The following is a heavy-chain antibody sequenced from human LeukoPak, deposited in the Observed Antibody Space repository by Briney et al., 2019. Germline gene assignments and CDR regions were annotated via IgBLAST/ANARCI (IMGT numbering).Heavy chain of an antibody. V-gene: IGHV4-59*01. J-gene: IGHJ5*02. D-gene: IGHD3-16*01. CDR1: GGSISTYY. Sequence: PSETLSLTCTVSGGSISTYYWNWVRQPPGKGLEWIGYVYYSGITNYNPSPKSRVTISIDTSKNQFSLKLNSVTAADTAVYYCARDRDRGTFRFDPWGQGTLVTVSS. CDR3: ARDRDRGTFRFDP. CDR2: VYYSGIT.